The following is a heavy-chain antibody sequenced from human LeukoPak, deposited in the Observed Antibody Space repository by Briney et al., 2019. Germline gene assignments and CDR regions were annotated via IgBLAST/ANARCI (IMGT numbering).Heavy chain of an antibody. V-gene: IGHV3-53*01. J-gene: IGHJ4*02. CDR3: AIAQSWDELFDS. D-gene: IGHD1-26*01. CDR1: GSAVTGNY. CDR2: ISINTDT. Sequence: GGSLTLSCAASGSAVTGNYMSWVRQPPGKGLECVSFISINTDTFYADSVRGRFTISRDSSENTLFLQMNSLRDEDSAVYYCAIAQSWDELFDSWGQGTLVTVSS.